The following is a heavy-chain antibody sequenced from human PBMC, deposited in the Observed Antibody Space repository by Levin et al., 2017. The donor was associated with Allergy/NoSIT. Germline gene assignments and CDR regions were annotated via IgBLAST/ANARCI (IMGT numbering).Heavy chain of an antibody. V-gene: IGHV4-30-2*01. CDR3: ARDKGGY. CDR2: IYHSGST. J-gene: IGHJ4*02. D-gene: IGHD3-16*01. CDR1: GGSISSGGYS. Sequence: HSQTLSLTCAVPGGSISSGGYSWSWIRQPPGKGLEWIGYIYHSGSTYYNPSLKSRVTISVDRSKNQFSLKLSSVTAADTAVYYCARDKGGYWGQGTLVTVSS.